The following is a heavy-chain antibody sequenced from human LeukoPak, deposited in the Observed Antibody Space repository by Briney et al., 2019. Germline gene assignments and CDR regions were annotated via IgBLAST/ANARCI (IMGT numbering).Heavy chain of an antibody. CDR1: GGSISSGSYY. CDR2: IYTSGST. V-gene: IGHV4-61*02. J-gene: IGHJ3*02. D-gene: IGHD3-3*02. CDR3: ARDHFVGAISAFDI. Sequence: PSETLSLTCTVSGGSISSGSYYWSWIRQPAGKGLEWIGRIYTSGSTNYNPSLKSRVTISVDTSKNQFSLKLSSVTAADTAVYYCARDHFVGAISAFDIWGQGTMVTVSS.